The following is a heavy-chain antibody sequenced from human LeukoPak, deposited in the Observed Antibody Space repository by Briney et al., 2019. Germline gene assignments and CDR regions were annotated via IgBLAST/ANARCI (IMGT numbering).Heavy chain of an antibody. CDR1: GYSFTSYA. V-gene: IGHV7-4-1*02. CDR3: AGADPWIQLWSISEPSEDAFDI. Sequence: GASVKVSCKASGYSFTSYAMNWVRQAPGHGLEWMGWINTNTRNPTYAQTLTGRVVLSLDTSVRTAYLHISSLKSPATAVFYFAGADPWIQLWSISEPSEDAFDIWGKGTMVTVS. J-gene: IGHJ3*02. D-gene: IGHD5-18*01. CDR2: INTNTRNP.